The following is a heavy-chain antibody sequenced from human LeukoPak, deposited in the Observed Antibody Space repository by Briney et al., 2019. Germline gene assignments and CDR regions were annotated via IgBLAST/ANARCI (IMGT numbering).Heavy chain of an antibody. Sequence: ASVKVSCKASGYTFTTYGITWVRRAPGQGLEWVGWVSASSGSTYYAEKFQGRAAMTTETSATTAYMELRSLRSDDTAVYYCARGYLKDYIEYWGQGTLVTVSS. CDR3: ARGYLKDYIEY. J-gene: IGHJ4*02. V-gene: IGHV1-18*01. D-gene: IGHD4/OR15-4a*01. CDR2: VSASSGST. CDR1: GYTFTTYG.